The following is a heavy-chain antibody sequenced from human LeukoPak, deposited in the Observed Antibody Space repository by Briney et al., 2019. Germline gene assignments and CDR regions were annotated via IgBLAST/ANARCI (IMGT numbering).Heavy chain of an antibody. CDR1: GFTFSSHA. CDR2: ISYDGNNK. J-gene: IGHJ6*02. D-gene: IGHD2-15*01. V-gene: IGHV3-30*03. Sequence: GSLRLSCAASGFTFSSHAIHWVRQAPGKGLEWVAVISYDGNNKNYADSVKGRFRTSRDNSKNTLYLQMNSLRAEDTAVYYCTRGGRSFGGMDVWGQGTTVTVSS. CDR3: TRGGRSFGGMDV.